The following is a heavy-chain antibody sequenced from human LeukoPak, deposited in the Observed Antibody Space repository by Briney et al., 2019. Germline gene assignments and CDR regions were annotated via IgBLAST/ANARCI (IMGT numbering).Heavy chain of an antibody. V-gene: IGHV4-31*03. CDR3: ARDKRDYGGNSGAGMIDY. CDR1: DGSISSGGYY. CDR2: IYYSGST. Sequence: PSETLSLTCTVSDGSISSGGYYWSWIRQHPGKGLEWIGYIYYSGSTYYNPSLKSRVTISVDTSKNQFSLKLSSVTAADTAVYYCARDKRDYGGNSGAGMIDYWGQGTLVTVSS. D-gene: IGHD4-23*01. J-gene: IGHJ4*02.